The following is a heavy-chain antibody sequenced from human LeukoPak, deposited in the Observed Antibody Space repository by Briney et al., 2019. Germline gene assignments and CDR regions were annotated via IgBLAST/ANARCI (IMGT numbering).Heavy chain of an antibody. J-gene: IGHJ3*02. Sequence: GGSLRLSCAAYGFTFSDYYMSWIRQAPGKGLEWLSCITSGSTIYYADSVKGRFTISRDNAKNSLYLQMNSLRAEDTAVYYCVRDRYSYDPPHAFDIWGQGTVVTVSS. D-gene: IGHD5-18*01. CDR3: VRDRYSYDPPHAFDI. V-gene: IGHV3-11*01. CDR2: ITSGSTI. CDR1: GFTFSDYY.